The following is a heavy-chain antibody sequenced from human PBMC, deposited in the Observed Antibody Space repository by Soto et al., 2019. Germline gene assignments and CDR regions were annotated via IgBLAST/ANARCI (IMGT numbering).Heavy chain of an antibody. J-gene: IGHJ4*02. Sequence: EVQLVESGGGLVQPGGSLRLSCAASGFTFSSYSMNWVRQAPGKGLEWVSYISSSSSTIYYADSVKGRFTISRDNAKNSLYLQMNSLRDDDTAVYYCASGKDYAEGGYWGQGTLVTVSS. V-gene: IGHV3-48*02. D-gene: IGHD4-17*01. CDR2: ISSSSSTI. CDR1: GFTFSSYS. CDR3: ASGKDYAEGGY.